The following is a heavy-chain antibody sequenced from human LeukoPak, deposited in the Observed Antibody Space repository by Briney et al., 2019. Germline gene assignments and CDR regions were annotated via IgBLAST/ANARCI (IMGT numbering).Heavy chain of an antibody. CDR3: ARLLDY. CDR2: IYYSGST. V-gene: IGHV4-61*01. CDR1: GGSVSSGSYY. J-gene: IGHJ4*02. Sequence: SETLSLTCTVSGGSVSSGSYYWSWIRQPPGKGLEWIGYIYYSGSTSYNPSLKSRVTISVDTSKNQFSLKLSSVTAADTAVYYCARLLDYWGQGTLVTLSS.